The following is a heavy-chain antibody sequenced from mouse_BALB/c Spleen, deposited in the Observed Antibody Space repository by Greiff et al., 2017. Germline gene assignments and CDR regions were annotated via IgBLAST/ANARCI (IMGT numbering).Heavy chain of an antibody. CDR1: GFTFSSFG. Sequence: EVKLVESGGGLVQPGGSRKLSCAASGFTFSSFGMHWVRQAPEKGLEWVAYISSGSSTIYYADTVKGRFTISRDNPKNTLFLQMTSLRSEDTAMYYCAGFYFDYWGQGTTLTVSS. J-gene: IGHJ2*01. V-gene: IGHV5-17*02. CDR3: AGFYFDY. CDR2: ISSGSSTI.